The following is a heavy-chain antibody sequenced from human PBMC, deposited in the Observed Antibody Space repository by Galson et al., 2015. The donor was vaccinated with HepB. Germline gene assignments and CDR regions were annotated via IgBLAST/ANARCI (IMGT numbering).Heavy chain of an antibody. CDR2: INSDGSST. CDR1: GFTFSSYW. D-gene: IGHD3-10*01. V-gene: IGHV3-74*01. CDR3: ARVNTQHLWFGELHDAFDI. Sequence: SLRLSRAASGFTFSSYWMHWVRQAPGKGLVWVSRINSDGSSTSYADSVKGRFTISRDNAKNTLYLQMNSLRAEDTAVYYCARVNTQHLWFGELHDAFDIWGQGTMVTVSS. J-gene: IGHJ3*02.